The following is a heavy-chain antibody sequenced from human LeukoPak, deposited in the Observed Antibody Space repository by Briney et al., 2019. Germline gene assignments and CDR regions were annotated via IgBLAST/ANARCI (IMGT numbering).Heavy chain of an antibody. CDR1: GFTFSSYW. Sequence: GGSLRLSCAASGFTFSSYWMSWVRQAPGKGLEWVANIKRDGSEKYYVDSVKGRFTISRDNAKNSLYLQMNSLRAEDTAVYYCARDSSGWYGYYYYGMDVWGQGTTVTVSS. V-gene: IGHV3-7*01. J-gene: IGHJ6*02. CDR2: IKRDGSEK. D-gene: IGHD6-19*01. CDR3: ARDSSGWYGYYYYGMDV.